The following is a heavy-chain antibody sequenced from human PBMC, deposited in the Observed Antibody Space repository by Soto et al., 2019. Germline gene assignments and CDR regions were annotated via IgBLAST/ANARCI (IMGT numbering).Heavy chain of an antibody. J-gene: IGHJ3*02. CDR2: INPNSAVT. Sequence: ASVKVSCKAAGYTFTDCYIHLVRQAPGQGLQRMGRINPNSAVTNYARSFQGRVTLTADSSTSTAYMEPSSLTSDDTAVLFCVIDLDSFDSRPFYLGGTFDIWGEGTMVTVSS. CDR3: VIDLDSFDSRPFYLGGTFDI. D-gene: IGHD3-22*01. V-gene: IGHV1-2*06. CDR1: GYTFTDCY.